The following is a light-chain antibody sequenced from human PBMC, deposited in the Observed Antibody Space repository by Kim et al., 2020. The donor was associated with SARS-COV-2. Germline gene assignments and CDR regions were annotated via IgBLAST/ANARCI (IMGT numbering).Light chain of an antibody. V-gene: IGKV1-5*03. J-gene: IGKJ4*01. Sequence: DIQMTQSPSTLSASVGDRVTITCRASQSINSWLAWYQQKPGKAPNLLINKASSLESGVPSRFSGSGSGTEFTLTISSLQPEDFATYYCQQYISSPLTFGGGTKVDI. CDR3: QQYISSPLT. CDR2: KAS. CDR1: QSINSW.